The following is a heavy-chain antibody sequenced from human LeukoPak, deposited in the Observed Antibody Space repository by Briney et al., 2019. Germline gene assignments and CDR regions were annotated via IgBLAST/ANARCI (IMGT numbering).Heavy chain of an antibody. J-gene: IGHJ4*02. CDR3: ARSTMVRGVTPWNY. V-gene: IGHV1-2*02. CDR2: INPNSGGT. D-gene: IGHD3-10*01. Sequence: ASVKVSCKASGYTFTGYYMHWVRQAPGQGLEWMGWINPNSGGTNYAQKFQGRVTMTRDTSISTAYMELSGLRSDDTAVYYCARSTMVRGVTPWNYWGQGTLVTVSS. CDR1: GYTFTGYY.